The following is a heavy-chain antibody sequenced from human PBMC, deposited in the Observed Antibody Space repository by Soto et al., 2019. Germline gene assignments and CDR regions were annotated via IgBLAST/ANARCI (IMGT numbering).Heavy chain of an antibody. J-gene: IGHJ5*02. CDR2: INAGNGNT. CDR3: AKEICDPNGCYGRWLDP. Sequence: ASVKVSCKASGYTFTSYAMHWVRQAPGQRLEWMGWINAGNGNTKYSQKFQGRVTITRDTSKSQFSLKLSSVTAADTAVYYCAKEICDPNGCYGRWLDPWGQGTLVTVSS. CDR1: GYTFTSYA. V-gene: IGHV1-3*01. D-gene: IGHD2-15*01.